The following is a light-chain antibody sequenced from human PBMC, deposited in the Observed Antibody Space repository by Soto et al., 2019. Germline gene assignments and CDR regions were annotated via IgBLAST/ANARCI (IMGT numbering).Light chain of an antibody. V-gene: IGKV2-24*01. CDR1: ESLVHSDGKTY. J-gene: IGKJ1*01. Sequence: IVLTQTPLSSAVTLGQPASFSCGSSESLVHSDGKTYLGWLHLRPGQPPRLLIYQISRRPPGVPDRFSGSGAGTNFTLKISRVEPEDVGIFCCMQASQLRTFGQGTKVEIK. CDR3: MQASQLRT. CDR2: QIS.